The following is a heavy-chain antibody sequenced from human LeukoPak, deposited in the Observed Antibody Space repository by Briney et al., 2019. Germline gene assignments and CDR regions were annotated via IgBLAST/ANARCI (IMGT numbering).Heavy chain of an antibody. CDR2: IIPILGIA. V-gene: IGHV1-69*04. CDR1: GGTFSSYA. Sequence: GASVKVSCKASGGTFSSYAISWVRQAPGQGLEWMGRIIPILGIANYAQKFQGRVTITADKSTSTAYMELSSLRSEDTAVYYCARATMVRANYYYYYYGMDVWGQGTTVTVSS. D-gene: IGHD3-10*01. CDR3: ARATMVRANYYYYYYGMDV. J-gene: IGHJ6*02.